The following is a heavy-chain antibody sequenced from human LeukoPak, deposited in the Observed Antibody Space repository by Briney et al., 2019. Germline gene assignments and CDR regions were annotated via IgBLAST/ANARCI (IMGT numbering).Heavy chain of an antibody. V-gene: IGHV1-2*02. CDR3: ARAPEQWLAIYYFDY. D-gene: IGHD6-19*01. J-gene: IGHJ4*02. Sequence: ASVKVSCKASGYTFTGYYMHWVRQAPGQGLEWMGWINPNSGGTNYAQKFQGRVTMTRDTSISTAYMEPSRLRSDDTAVYYCARAPEQWLAIYYFDYWGQGTLVTVSS. CDR2: INPNSGGT. CDR1: GYTFTGYY.